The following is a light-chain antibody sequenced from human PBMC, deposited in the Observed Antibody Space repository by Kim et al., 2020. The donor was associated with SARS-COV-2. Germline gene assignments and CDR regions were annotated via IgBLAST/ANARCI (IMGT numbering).Light chain of an antibody. Sequence: EIVLTQSPGTLSLSPGERATLSCRASQSVSSNYLAWYQQKPGQAPRLLIYGTSSRATGIPDRFSGSGSGTDFTLTISRLEPEDFVVYYCQQYGSSPFTFGQGTKREI. J-gene: IGKJ2*01. CDR1: QSVSSNY. CDR3: QQYGSSPFT. CDR2: GTS. V-gene: IGKV3-20*01.